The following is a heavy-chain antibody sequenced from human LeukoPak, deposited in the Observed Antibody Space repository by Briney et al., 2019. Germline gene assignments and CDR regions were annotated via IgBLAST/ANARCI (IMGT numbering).Heavy chain of an antibody. CDR1: GGSISTYY. CDR2: IYYTGST. D-gene: IGHD6-6*01. CDR3: ARMEPAPKRSSDY. V-gene: IGHV4-59*01. Sequence: KPSETLSLTCVVSGGSISTYYWSWIRQPPGKRLGWIGWIYYTGSTNYNPSLKSRLTMSVDTSKNQFSLQLTSVTAADTAVYYCARMEPAPKRSSDYWGQGTLVPVSS. J-gene: IGHJ4*02.